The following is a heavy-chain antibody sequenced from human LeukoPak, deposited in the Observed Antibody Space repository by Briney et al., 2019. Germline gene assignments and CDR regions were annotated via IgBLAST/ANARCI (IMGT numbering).Heavy chain of an antibody. CDR1: GYTFTSYG. CDR3: AREVYCSSTSCYPNDAFDI. J-gene: IGHJ3*02. Sequence: ASVKVSCKASGYTFTSYGISWVRQAPGQGLEWMGWISAYNGNTNYAQKLQGRVTMTTDTSTSTAYMELSSLRSEDTAVYYCAREVYCSSTSCYPNDAFDIWGQGTMVTVSS. D-gene: IGHD2-2*01. V-gene: IGHV1-18*01. CDR2: ISAYNGNT.